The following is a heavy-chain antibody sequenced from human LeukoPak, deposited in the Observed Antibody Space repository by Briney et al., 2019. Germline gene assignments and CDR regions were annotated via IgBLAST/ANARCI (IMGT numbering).Heavy chain of an antibody. Sequence: GGSLRLSCAASGFTFSSYGMHWVRQAPGKGLEWVAFIRYDGSNKYYADSVKGRFTISRDNAKNTLYLQMNSLRVEDTAVYYCVRERFSSGWYDDWGQGTQVTVSS. CDR3: VRERFSSGWYDD. V-gene: IGHV3-30*02. J-gene: IGHJ5*02. CDR2: IRYDGSNK. D-gene: IGHD3-22*01. CDR1: GFTFSSYG.